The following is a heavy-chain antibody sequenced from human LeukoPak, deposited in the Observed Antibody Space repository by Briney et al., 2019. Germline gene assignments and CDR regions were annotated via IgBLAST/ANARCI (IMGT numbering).Heavy chain of an antibody. V-gene: IGHV4-59*12. J-gene: IGHJ1*01. D-gene: IGHD3-22*01. CDR3: ARDQAGKYYYDSSGYFQH. CDR1: GGSISDYY. CDR2: IHYSGTT. Sequence: PSETLSLTCTVSGGSISDYYWSWVRQPPGKGLEWIGYIHYSGTTAYNPSLASRVTISVATPRNQFSLKLSSVTAADTAVYYCARDQAGKYYYDSSGYFQHWGQGTLVTVSS.